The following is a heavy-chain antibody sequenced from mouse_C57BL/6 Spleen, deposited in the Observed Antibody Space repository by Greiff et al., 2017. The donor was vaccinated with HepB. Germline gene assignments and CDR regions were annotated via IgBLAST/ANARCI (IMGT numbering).Heavy chain of an antibody. V-gene: IGHV3-1*01. CDR1: GYSITSGYD. Sequence: EVKVEESGPGMVKPSQSLSLTCTVTGYSITSGYDWHWIRHFPGNKLEWMGYISYSGSTNYNPSLKSRISITHDTSKNHFFLKLNSVTTEDTATYYCARGSNYQEGAMDYWGQGTSVTVSS. CDR2: ISYSGST. J-gene: IGHJ4*01. D-gene: IGHD2-5*01. CDR3: ARGSNYQEGAMDY.